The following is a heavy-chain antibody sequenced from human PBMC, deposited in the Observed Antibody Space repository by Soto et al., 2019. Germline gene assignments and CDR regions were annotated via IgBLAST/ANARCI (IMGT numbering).Heavy chain of an antibody. D-gene: IGHD6-13*01. CDR2: IHSDGSSA. J-gene: IGHJ4*02. Sequence: EVQLVESGGGLVQPGGSLRLSCAGSEFTFTNYWMHWVRQAPGKGLVWVSRIHSDGSSASYADSVKGRFTISRDNAKNTLYLQMNSLRVGDTAVYYCARGIAAAGDWGQGTLVTVSS. CDR3: ARGIAAAGD. V-gene: IGHV3-74*01. CDR1: EFTFTNYW.